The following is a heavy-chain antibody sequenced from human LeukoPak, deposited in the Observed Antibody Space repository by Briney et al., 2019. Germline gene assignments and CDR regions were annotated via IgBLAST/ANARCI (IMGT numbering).Heavy chain of an antibody. CDR3: ASSYYDSSGYSDY. D-gene: IGHD3-22*01. V-gene: IGHV3-48*04. CDR1: GFTFGSYS. CDR2: ISSSSTI. Sequence: EGSLRLSCAASGFTFGSYSMNWVRQAPGKGLEWVSYISSSSTIYYADSVKGRFTISRDNAKNSLYLQMNSLRAEDTAVYYCASSYYDSSGYSDYWGQGTLVTVSS. J-gene: IGHJ4*02.